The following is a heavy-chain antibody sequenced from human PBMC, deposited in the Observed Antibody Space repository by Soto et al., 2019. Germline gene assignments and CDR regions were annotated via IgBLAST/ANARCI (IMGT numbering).Heavy chain of an antibody. CDR2: IWYDGSNK. Sequence: VAVIWYDGSNKYYADSVKGRFTISRDNSKNTLYLQMNSLRAEDTAVYYCARSIGAARPTYFDYWGQGTLVTVSS. D-gene: IGHD6-6*01. V-gene: IGHV3-33*01. CDR3: ARSIGAARPTYFDY. J-gene: IGHJ4*02.